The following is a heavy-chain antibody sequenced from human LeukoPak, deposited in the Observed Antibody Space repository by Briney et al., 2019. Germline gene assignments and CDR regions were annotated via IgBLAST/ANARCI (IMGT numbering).Heavy chain of an antibody. D-gene: IGHD2-15*01. V-gene: IGHV3-74*01. Sequence: PGGPLRLSCAASAFTFSGYWMDWVRQAPGKGLVWVARVNNDGSNTAYADSVKGRFTVSRDNAKNTLYLQVNSLRAEDTAVYYCAKGVGCSGGTCYSGHGMDVWGQGTTVTVSS. J-gene: IGHJ6*02. CDR3: AKGVGCSGGTCYSGHGMDV. CDR1: AFTFSGYW. CDR2: VNNDGSNT.